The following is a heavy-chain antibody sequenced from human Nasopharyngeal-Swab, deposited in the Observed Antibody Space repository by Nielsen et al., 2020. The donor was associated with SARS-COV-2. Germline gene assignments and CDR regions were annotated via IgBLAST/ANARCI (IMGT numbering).Heavy chain of an antibody. CDR1: GFTFSSYA. J-gene: IGHJ4*02. Sequence: GGSLRLSCAASGFTFSSYAMHWVRQAPGKGLEWVAAISYDGSNKYYADSVKGRFIISRDNSKNTLYLQMNSLRAEDTAVYYCARDLFHSSSWYEDYWGQGTLVTVSS. CDR3: ARDLFHSSSWYEDY. CDR2: ISYDGSNK. V-gene: IGHV3-30*04. D-gene: IGHD6-13*01.